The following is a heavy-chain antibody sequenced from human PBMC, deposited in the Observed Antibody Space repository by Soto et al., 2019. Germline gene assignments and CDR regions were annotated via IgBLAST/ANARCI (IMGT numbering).Heavy chain of an antibody. J-gene: IGHJ4*02. Sequence: QVQLVESGGGVVQPGRSLRLSCAASGFTFSSYGMHWVRQAPGKGLEWVAVISYDGSNKYYADSVKGRFTISRDNSKNTLYLQMNSLRAEDTAVYYCAKAWTYYDILTGYSNWGQGTLVTVSS. CDR3: AKAWTYYDILTGYSN. CDR2: ISYDGSNK. CDR1: GFTFSSYG. D-gene: IGHD3-9*01. V-gene: IGHV3-30*18.